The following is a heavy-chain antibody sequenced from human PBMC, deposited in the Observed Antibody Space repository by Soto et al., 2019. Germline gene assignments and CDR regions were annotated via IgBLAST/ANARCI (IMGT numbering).Heavy chain of an antibody. Sequence: EVQLVESGGSLVQPGGSLRLSCAASGFTFSTYSMNWVRQAPGKGLECVSCISSRRAYIYDADSVKGRFTIYRDKAKNSLYRQLNSMRDEDTAVYYCASGGTTGTTAPPWFDPWGQGTLVTVPS. J-gene: IGHJ5*02. V-gene: IGHV3-21*01. CDR1: GFTFSTYS. D-gene: IGHD1-1*01. CDR2: ISSRRAYI. CDR3: ASGGTTGTTAPPWFDP.